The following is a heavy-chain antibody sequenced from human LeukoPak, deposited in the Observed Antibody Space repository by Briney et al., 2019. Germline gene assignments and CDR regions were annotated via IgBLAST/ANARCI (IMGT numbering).Heavy chain of an antibody. CDR1: GYTFTGYS. CDR2: FNPSSGDT. V-gene: IGHV1-2*06. CDR3: ATLRKDY. J-gene: IGHJ4*02. D-gene: IGHD3-16*01. Sequence: ASVKVSCKTSGYTFTGYSMHWVRRAPGQGLEWMGRFNPSSGDTSYAQRFQGRVTMTGDTSINTAYMEVSGLTSDDTALYYCATLRKDYWGQGTLVTVSS.